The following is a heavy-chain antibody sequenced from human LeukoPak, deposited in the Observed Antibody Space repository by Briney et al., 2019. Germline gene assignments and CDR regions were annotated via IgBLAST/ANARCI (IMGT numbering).Heavy chain of an antibody. CDR3: ARDERDCSSTSCYWGNWFDP. V-gene: IGHV4-39*07. CDR1: GGSISSSSYY. D-gene: IGHD2-2*01. Sequence: SETLSLTCTVSGGSISSSSYYWGWIRQPPGKGLEWIGSIYYSGSTYYNPSLKSRVTISVDTSKNQFSLKLSSVTAADTAVYYCARDERDCSSTSCYWGNWFDPWGQGTLVTVSS. J-gene: IGHJ5*02. CDR2: IYYSGST.